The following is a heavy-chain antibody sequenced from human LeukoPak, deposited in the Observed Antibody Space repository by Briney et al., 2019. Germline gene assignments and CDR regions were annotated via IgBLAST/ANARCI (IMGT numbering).Heavy chain of an antibody. CDR2: MYYSGST. CDR1: GGSISSYY. V-gene: IGHV4-59*01. CDR3: ASSVVVVAATHPYYYYYMDV. D-gene: IGHD2-15*01. J-gene: IGHJ6*03. Sequence: SETLSLTCTVSGGSISSYYWSWIRQPPGKGLEWIEYMYYSGSTNYNPSLKSRVTISVDTSKNQFSLKLSSVTAADTAVYYCASSVVVVAATHPYYYYYMDVWGKGTTVTVSS.